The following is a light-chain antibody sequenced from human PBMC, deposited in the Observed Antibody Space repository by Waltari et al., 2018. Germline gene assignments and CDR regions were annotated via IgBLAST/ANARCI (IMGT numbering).Light chain of an antibody. CDR1: QSVSSY. J-gene: IGKJ4*01. CDR2: DAS. Sequence: EIVLTQSPATLSLSPGERATPPCRASQSVSSYLAWYQQKPGQAPRLLIYDASNRATGIPARFSGSGSGTDFTLTISSLEPEDFAVYYCQQRSNWPPLTFGGGTKVEIK. V-gene: IGKV3-11*01. CDR3: QQRSNWPPLT.